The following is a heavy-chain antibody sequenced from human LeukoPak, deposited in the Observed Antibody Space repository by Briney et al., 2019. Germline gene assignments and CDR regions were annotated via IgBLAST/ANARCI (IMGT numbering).Heavy chain of an antibody. CDR3: ARGTTGHWFDP. CDR2: ISGSGGST. V-gene: IGHV3-23*01. D-gene: IGHD4-11*01. Sequence: GGSLRLSCAASGFTFSSYAMSWVRQAPGEGLEWVSAISGSGGSTYYADSVKGRFTISRDNSKNTLYLQMNSLRAEDTAVYYCARGTTGHWFDPWGQGTPVTVSS. J-gene: IGHJ5*02. CDR1: GFTFSSYA.